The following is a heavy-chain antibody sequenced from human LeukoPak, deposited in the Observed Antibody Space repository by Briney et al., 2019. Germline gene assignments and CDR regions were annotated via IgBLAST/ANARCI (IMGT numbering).Heavy chain of an antibody. V-gene: IGHV3-66*02. CDR2: IYSGGST. D-gene: IGHD2-21*02. CDR3: ARADNPYCGGDCYPNWFDP. CDR1: GFTFDDYA. Sequence: GRSLRLSCAASGFTFDDYAMHWVRQAPGKGLEWVSVIYSGGSTYYADSVKGRFTISRDNSKNTLYLQMNSLRAEDTAVYYCARADNPYCGGDCYPNWFDPWGQGTLVTVSS. J-gene: IGHJ5*02.